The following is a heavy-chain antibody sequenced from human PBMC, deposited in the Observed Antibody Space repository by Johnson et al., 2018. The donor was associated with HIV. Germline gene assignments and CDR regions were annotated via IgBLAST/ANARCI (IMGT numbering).Heavy chain of an antibody. V-gene: IGHV3-23*04. CDR2: ISGSGGST. D-gene: IGHD1-14*01. J-gene: IGHJ3*02. CDR3: AKDQGIGLSTDDAFDI. Sequence: QLVESGGGLVQPGRSLRLSCAASGFTFDDYAMHWVRQAPGKGLEWVSAISGSGGSTYYADSVKGRFTISRDNSKNTLYLQMNSLRAEDTAVYYCAKDQGIGLSTDDAFDIWGQGTMVTVSS. CDR1: GFTFDDYA.